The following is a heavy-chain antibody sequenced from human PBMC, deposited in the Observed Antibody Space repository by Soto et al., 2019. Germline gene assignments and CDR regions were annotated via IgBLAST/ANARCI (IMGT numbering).Heavy chain of an antibody. CDR1: GYTFTNYD. V-gene: IGHV1-2*04. D-gene: IGHD3-10*01. J-gene: IGHJ5*02. Sequence: ASVKVSCKASGYTFTNYDINWVRQATGQGLEWMGWINPNSGDTNYAQKFQGWVTMTRDTSISTAYMELSRLRSDDTAVYYCARDLRGGYGSGSYYFDWFDPWGQGTLVTVSS. CDR2: INPNSGDT. CDR3: ARDLRGGYGSGSYYFDWFDP.